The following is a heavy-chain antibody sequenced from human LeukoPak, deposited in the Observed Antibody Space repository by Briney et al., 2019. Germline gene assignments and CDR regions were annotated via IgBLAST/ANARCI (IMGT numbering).Heavy chain of an antibody. Sequence: SETLSLTCAVYGGSFSGYYWSWIRQPPGKGLEWIGEINHSGSTNYNPSLKSRVTISVDTSKNQFSLKLSSVTAADTAVYYCARLNGYVWGSYRKRYYMDVWGKGTTVTISS. D-gene: IGHD3-16*02. V-gene: IGHV4-34*01. CDR1: GGSFSGYY. J-gene: IGHJ6*03. CDR3: ARLNGYVWGSYRKRYYMDV. CDR2: INHSGST.